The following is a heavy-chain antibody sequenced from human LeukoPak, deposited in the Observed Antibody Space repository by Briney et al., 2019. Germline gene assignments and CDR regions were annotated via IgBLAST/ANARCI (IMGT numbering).Heavy chain of an antibody. J-gene: IGHJ3*02. CDR3: ARILEGAFDI. V-gene: IGHV4-59*01. CDR1: GGSISSYY. CDR2: IYYSGST. D-gene: IGHD3-3*01. Sequence: SETLSLTCTVSGGSISSYYWSWIRQPPGKGLEWIGYIYYSGSTNYNPSLKSRATISVDTSKNQFSLKLSSVTAADTAVYYCARILEGAFDIWGQGTMVTVSS.